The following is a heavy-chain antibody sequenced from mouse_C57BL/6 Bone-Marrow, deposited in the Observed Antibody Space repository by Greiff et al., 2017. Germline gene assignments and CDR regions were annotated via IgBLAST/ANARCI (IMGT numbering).Heavy chain of an antibody. V-gene: IGHV14-4*01. J-gene: IGHJ1*03. CDR2: IDPENGDT. CDR1: GFNIKDDY. CDR3: TTDYGSLYWDFDV. D-gene: IGHD1-1*01. Sequence: VQLQQSGAELVRPGASVKLSCTASGFNIKDDYMHWVKQRPEQGLEWIGWIDPENGDTEYASKFQGKATITADTSSNTAYLQLSSLTSEDTAVYYCTTDYGSLYWDFDVWGTGTAGTVSA.